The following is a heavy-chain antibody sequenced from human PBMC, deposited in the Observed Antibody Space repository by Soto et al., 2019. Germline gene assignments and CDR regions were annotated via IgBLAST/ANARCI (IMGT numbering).Heavy chain of an antibody. Sequence: QLQLQESGPGLVKPSETLSLTCSVSGGSIFSSDYYWGWIRQAPGKGLEWIGGISYSGSTLHNPSLRSRLTISVDTPKSQFSLKLSSVTATDTAVYYCTRLVVVATSGYVGFDHWGQGTLVTVSS. CDR3: TRLVVVATSGYVGFDH. CDR1: GGSIFSSDYY. V-gene: IGHV4-39*01. J-gene: IGHJ4*02. D-gene: IGHD2-15*01. CDR2: ISYSGST.